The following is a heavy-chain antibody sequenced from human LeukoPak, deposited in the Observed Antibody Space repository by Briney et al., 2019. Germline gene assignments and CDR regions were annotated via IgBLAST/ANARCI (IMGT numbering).Heavy chain of an antibody. V-gene: IGHV3-66*01. Sequence: GGSLRLSCAASGFTVSSNYMSWVRQAPGKGLDWVSVIYSGGSTYYADSVKGRFTFSRDNAKNSLYLQMNSLRAEDTAVYYCARGSGVQVWSSLDYWGQGTLVTVSS. D-gene: IGHD5-18*01. CDR2: IYSGGST. J-gene: IGHJ4*02. CDR3: ARGSGVQVWSSLDY. CDR1: GFTVSSNY.